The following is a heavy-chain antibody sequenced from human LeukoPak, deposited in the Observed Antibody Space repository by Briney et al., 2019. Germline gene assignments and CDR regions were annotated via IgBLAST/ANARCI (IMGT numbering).Heavy chain of an antibody. V-gene: IGHV1-2*06. Sequence: ASVKVSCKASGYTFTGYYMHWVRHAPGHGLEWMGRINPNSSVTNCAQKFQGRVTMTRDTSISTAYMELSRLRSDDTAVYYCARANRRWDFDYWGQGTLVTVSS. D-gene: IGHD1-14*01. CDR3: ARANRRWDFDY. CDR1: GYTFTGYY. CDR2: INPNSSVT. J-gene: IGHJ4*02.